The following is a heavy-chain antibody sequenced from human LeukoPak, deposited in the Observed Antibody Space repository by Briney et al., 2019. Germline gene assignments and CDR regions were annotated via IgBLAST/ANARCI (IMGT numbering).Heavy chain of an antibody. CDR2: ISTYNGNT. CDR1: GYTFTSYG. CDR3: ARDDVVVTAFYFDY. D-gene: IGHD2-21*02. J-gene: IGHJ4*02. Sequence: GASVKVSCKASGYTFTSYGISWVRQAPGQGLEWMGWISTYNGNTNYAQKLQGRVTMTTDTSTSTAYMELRSLRSDDTAVYYCARDDVVVTAFYFDYWGQGTLVTVSS. V-gene: IGHV1-18*01.